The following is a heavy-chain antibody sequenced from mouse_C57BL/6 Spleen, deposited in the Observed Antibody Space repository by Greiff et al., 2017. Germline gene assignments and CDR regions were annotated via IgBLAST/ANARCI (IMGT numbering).Heavy chain of an antibody. D-gene: IGHD2-14*01. V-gene: IGHV2-6-1*01. CDR1: GFSLTSYG. CDR3: ARHGGTAGMDY. CDR2: IWSDGST. J-gene: IGHJ4*01. Sequence: QVQLQQSGPGLVAPSQSLSITCTVSGFSLTSYGVHWVRQPPGKGLEWLVVIWSDGSTTYNSARKYKLSISKDNSKSQVFLKMNSLQTDDTAMYYCARHGGTAGMDYWGQGTSVTVSS.